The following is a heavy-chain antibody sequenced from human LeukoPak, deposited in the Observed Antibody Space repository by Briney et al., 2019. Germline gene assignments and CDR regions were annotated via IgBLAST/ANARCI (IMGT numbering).Heavy chain of an antibody. CDR3: ARRLGLGFGEYSNNWFDP. CDR2: IRYDGSNK. V-gene: IGHV3-30*02. D-gene: IGHD3-10*01. CDR1: GFTFSSYG. J-gene: IGHJ5*02. Sequence: GGSLRLSCAASGFTFSSYGMHWVRQAPGKGLEWVAFIRYDGSNKYYADSVKGRFTISRDNAKNSLYLQMNSLRAEDTAVYYCARRLGLGFGEYSNNWFDPWGQGTLVTVSS.